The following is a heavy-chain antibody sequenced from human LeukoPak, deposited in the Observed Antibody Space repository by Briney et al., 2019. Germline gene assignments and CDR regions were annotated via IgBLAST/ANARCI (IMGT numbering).Heavy chain of an antibody. CDR3: ARGNSNFDY. CDR2: IHRNGGST. Sequence: PGGSLRLSCAASGFTSDDYGMSWVRQAPGKGLEWVSGIHRNGGSTGYADSVKGRFTNSRDTAKNSLYLQMNSLRAEDTALYHCARGNSNFDYWGQGTLVTVSS. J-gene: IGHJ4*02. D-gene: IGHD3-10*01. V-gene: IGHV3-20*01. CDR1: GFTSDDYG.